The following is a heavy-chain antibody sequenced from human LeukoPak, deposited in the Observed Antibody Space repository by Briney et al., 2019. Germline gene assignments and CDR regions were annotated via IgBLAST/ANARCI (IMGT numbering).Heavy chain of an antibody. D-gene: IGHD6-19*01. Sequence: GRSLRLACAALGFTVSRTYMRWVRQAAGKGLEWVSVIYESGDIYYSSSVRGRFAISRDNSKNTVYLQMNGLRGEDTAVYYCARDPSGTATGFDIWGQGTMVTVSS. CDR1: GFTVSRTY. CDR3: ARDPSGTATGFDI. J-gene: IGHJ3*02. V-gene: IGHV3-66*01. CDR2: IYESGDI.